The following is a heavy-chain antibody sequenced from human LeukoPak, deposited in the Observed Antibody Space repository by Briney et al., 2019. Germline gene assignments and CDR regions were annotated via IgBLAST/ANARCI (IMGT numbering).Heavy chain of an antibody. CDR2: IYYSGST. J-gene: IGHJ4*02. CDR1: GGSISSGGYY. D-gene: IGHD5-12*01. V-gene: IGHV4-31*03. CDR3: AREGIVATITSGDYSWSIFDY. Sequence: SETLSLTCTVSGGSISSGGYYWSWIRQHPGKGLERIGYIYYSGSTYYNPSLKSRVTISVDTSKNQFSLKLSSVTAADTAVYYCAREGIVATITSGDYSWSIFDYWGQETLVTVSS.